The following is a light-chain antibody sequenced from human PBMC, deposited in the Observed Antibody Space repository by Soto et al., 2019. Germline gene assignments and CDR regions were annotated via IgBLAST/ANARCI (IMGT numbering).Light chain of an antibody. Sequence: EIVLTQSPGTLSLSPGERATLSCRASQSVSSSYLAWYQQKPGQAPRLLMSAASSRATGIPDRFSGSGSGTDFTLTISRLEAEDFAVYYCQQYGSSPITFGQGTRLEIK. CDR2: AAS. CDR1: QSVSSSY. J-gene: IGKJ5*01. V-gene: IGKV3-20*01. CDR3: QQYGSSPIT.